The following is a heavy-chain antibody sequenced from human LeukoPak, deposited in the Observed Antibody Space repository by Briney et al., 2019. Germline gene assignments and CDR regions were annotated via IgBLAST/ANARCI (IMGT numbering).Heavy chain of an antibody. CDR2: INAGNGNT. V-gene: IGHV1-3*03. CDR3: ARGYYGSGSYYPHYYYYIDV. D-gene: IGHD3-10*01. Sequence: ASVTVSCKASGYTFTSYAMHWVRQAPGQRLEWMGWINAGNGNTKYPQEFQGRVTITRDTSASTAYMELSSLRSEDTAVYYCARGYYGSGSYYPHYYYYIDVWGKGTTVTISS. J-gene: IGHJ6*03. CDR1: GYTFTSYA.